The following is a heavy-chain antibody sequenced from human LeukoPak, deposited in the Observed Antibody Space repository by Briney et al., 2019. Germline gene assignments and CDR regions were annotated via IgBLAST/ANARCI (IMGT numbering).Heavy chain of an antibody. J-gene: IGHJ6*03. CDR3: ARTTVTFYYYYYYMDV. V-gene: IGHV4-34*01. CDR1: GGSFSGYY. D-gene: IGHD4-11*01. CDR2: INHSGST. Sequence: SETLSLTCAVYGGSFSGYYWSWIRQPPGKGLEWIGEINHSGSTNYNPSLKSRVTISVDTSKNQFSLKPSSVTAADTAVYYCARTTVTFYYYYYYMDVWGKGTTVTVSS.